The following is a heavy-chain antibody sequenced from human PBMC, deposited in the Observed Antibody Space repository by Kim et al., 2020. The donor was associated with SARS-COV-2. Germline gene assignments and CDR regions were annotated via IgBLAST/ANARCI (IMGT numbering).Heavy chain of an antibody. J-gene: IGHJ4*02. V-gene: IGHV3-23*01. D-gene: IGHD3-22*01. Sequence: DAVKGRFTNTRDTSKNTRNLQMNSLRAEDTAVYYCAKRMLSSSGNYCFDYWGQGTLVTVSS. CDR3: AKRMLSSSGNYCFDY.